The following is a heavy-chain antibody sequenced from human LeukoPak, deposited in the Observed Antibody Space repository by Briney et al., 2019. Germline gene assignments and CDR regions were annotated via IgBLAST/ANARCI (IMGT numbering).Heavy chain of an antibody. V-gene: IGHV4-39*07. D-gene: IGHD3-10*01. CDR1: GDSIGTSIYY. J-gene: IGHJ4*02. CDR3: ARSELLWFGKVNSGFDF. Sequence: SETLSLTCTVSGDSIGTSIYYWGWIRQPPGKGLEWIGSIYYTGTTNYNPSLMSRVTISVGTSENQFSLKLNSVTAADTAMYYCARSELLWFGKVNSGFDFWGQGTLVTVSS. CDR2: IYYTGTT.